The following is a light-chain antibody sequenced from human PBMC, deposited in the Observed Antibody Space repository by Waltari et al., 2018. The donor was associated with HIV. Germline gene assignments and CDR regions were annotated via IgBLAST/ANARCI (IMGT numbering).Light chain of an antibody. Sequence: QSALTQPASVSGSPGQSITISCTGTSSDIGNRNLVFWYQQHPGKVPKLIIYEVFNRPSGVSNRLSGSKSGNTASLTISGLQPEDEADYYCSSDRGVSSYVFGTGTKVTVL. J-gene: IGLJ1*01. CDR1: SSDIGNRNL. V-gene: IGLV2-14*01. CDR3: SSDRGVSSYV. CDR2: EVF.